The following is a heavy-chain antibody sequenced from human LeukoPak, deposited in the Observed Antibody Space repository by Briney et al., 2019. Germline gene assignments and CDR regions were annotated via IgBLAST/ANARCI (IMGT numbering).Heavy chain of an antibody. CDR1: GGSVSSGSYY. CDR2: IYYSGST. J-gene: IGHJ3*02. Sequence: SETLSLTCTVSGGSVSSGSYYWSWIRQPPGKGLEWIGYIYYSGSTNYNPSLKSRVTISVDTSKNQFSLKLSSVTAADTAVYYCARDGYNSGDAFDIWGQGTMVTVS. D-gene: IGHD5-24*01. V-gene: IGHV4-61*01. CDR3: ARDGYNSGDAFDI.